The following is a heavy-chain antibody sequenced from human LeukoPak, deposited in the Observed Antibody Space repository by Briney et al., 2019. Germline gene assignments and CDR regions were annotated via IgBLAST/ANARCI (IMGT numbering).Heavy chain of an antibody. D-gene: IGHD5/OR15-5a*01. J-gene: IGHJ4*02. V-gene: IGHV1-2*02. CDR1: GYTVTGYY. CDR3: ARDRDLRSGFDY. CDR2: INPNSGGT. Sequence: ASVKVSCKASGYTVTGYYMHWVRQAPGQGLEWMGWINPNSGGTNYAQKFQGRVTMTRDTSISTAYMELSRLRSDDTAVYYCARDRDLRSGFDYWGQGTLVTVSS.